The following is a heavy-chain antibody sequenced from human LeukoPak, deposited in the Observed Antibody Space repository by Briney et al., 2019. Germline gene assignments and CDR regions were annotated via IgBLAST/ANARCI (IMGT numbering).Heavy chain of an antibody. Sequence: GGSLILSCAASGFTFSSYWMHWVRQVPGKGLVWVSRINRDGGTTGYSDSVKGRFTISRDNAKNTLYLQMNGLRAEDTAVYYCVSVGDYGDYANYFDYWGQGTLVTVSS. CDR1: GFTFSSYW. CDR3: VSVGDYGDYANYFDY. CDR2: INRDGGTT. J-gene: IGHJ4*02. V-gene: IGHV3-74*01. D-gene: IGHD4-17*01.